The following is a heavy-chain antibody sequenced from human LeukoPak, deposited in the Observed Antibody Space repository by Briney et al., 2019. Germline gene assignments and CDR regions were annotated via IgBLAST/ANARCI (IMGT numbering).Heavy chain of an antibody. CDR1: GFTFSSYA. V-gene: IGHV3-23*01. CDR3: ARDLGSSWYGGWYFDL. D-gene: IGHD6-13*01. Sequence: GGSLRLSCAASGFTFSSYAMNWVRQAPGKGLEWVSVISGSGGRIYYADSVKGRFTISRDNAKNSLYLQMNSLRAEDTAVYHCARDLGSSWYGGWYFDLWGRGTLVTVSS. J-gene: IGHJ2*01. CDR2: ISGSGGRI.